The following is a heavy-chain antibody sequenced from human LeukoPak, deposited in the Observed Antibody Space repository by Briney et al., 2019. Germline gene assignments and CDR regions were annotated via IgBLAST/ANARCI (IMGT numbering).Heavy chain of an antibody. D-gene: IGHD3-22*01. CDR2: IYYSGST. CDR3: AKGNWDYYDSSGFIKY. CDR1: GGSISSGDYY. V-gene: IGHV4-30-4*01. J-gene: IGHJ4*02. Sequence: SETLSLTCTVSGGSISSGDYYWSWIRQPPGKGLEWFGYIYYSGSTYYNPSLKSRVTISVDTSKNQFSLKLSSVTAADTAVYYCAKGNWDYYDSSGFIKYWGQGTLVTVSS.